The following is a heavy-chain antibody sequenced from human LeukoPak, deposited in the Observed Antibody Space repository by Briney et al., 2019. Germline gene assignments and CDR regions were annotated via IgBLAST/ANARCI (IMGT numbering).Heavy chain of an antibody. CDR2: ISGSGDNT. J-gene: IGHJ4*02. V-gene: IGHV3-23*01. Sequence: GGTLRLSCAASGFTFSSYAMNWVRQAPGKGLEWVSAISGSGDNTYYADSVKGRFTISRDNSKNTLYLQMNSLRADDTAVYYCAKPARTDYADYWGQGTLVTVSS. CDR3: AKPARTDYADY. D-gene: IGHD1-14*01. CDR1: GFTFSSYA.